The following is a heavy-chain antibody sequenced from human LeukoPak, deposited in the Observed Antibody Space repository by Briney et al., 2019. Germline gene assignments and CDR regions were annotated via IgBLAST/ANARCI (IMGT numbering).Heavy chain of an antibody. Sequence: SETLSLTCAVYGGSFSGYYWSWIRQPPGKGLEWIGEINHSGSTNYNPSLKGRVTISVDTSKNQFSLKLSSVTAADTAVYYCARGVGYSSSWYRYNWFDPWGQGTLVTVSS. CDR3: ARGVGYSSSWYRYNWFDP. CDR1: GGSFSGYY. V-gene: IGHV4-34*01. D-gene: IGHD6-13*01. CDR2: INHSGST. J-gene: IGHJ5*02.